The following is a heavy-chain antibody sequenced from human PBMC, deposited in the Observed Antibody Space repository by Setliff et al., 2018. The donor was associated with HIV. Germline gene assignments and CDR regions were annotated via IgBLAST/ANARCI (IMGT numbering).Heavy chain of an antibody. CDR3: SRVPKWGEAPFAFDV. J-gene: IGHJ3*01. CDR2: IFGSGIT. D-gene: IGHD3-10*01. CDR1: GFSISSDGFY. Sequence: PSETLSLTCTLSGFSISSDGFYWNWIRQRPGKGLEWIGYIFGSGITYYNPSLKSRLRISIDTSANQFSVELSSVTSADTALYFFSRVPKWGEAPFAFDVWGLGTMVTVSS. V-gene: IGHV4-31*03.